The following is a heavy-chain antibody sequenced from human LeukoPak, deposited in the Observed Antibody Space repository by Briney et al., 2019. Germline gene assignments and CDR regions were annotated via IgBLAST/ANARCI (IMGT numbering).Heavy chain of an antibody. CDR2: ISGSGGST. CDR3: AKDRHIAAAALDAFDI. D-gene: IGHD6-13*01. CDR1: GFTFSSYA. V-gene: IGHV3-23*01. J-gene: IGHJ3*02. Sequence: GGSLRLSCAASGFTFSSYAMSWVRQAPGKGLEWVSAISGSGGSTYYADSVEGRFTISRDNSKNTLYLQMNSLRAEDTAVYYCAKDRHIAAAALDAFDIWGQGTMVTVSS.